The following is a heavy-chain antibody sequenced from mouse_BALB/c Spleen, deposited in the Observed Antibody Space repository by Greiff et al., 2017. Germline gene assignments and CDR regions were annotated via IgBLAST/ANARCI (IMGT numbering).Heavy chain of an antibody. J-gene: IGHJ3*01. V-gene: IGHV1S81*02. D-gene: IGHD2-12*01. CDR1: GYTFTSYY. CDR2: INPSNGGT. CDR3: TRGDYRGSWFAY. Sequence: VKLQESGAELVKPGASVKLSCKASGYTFTSYYMYWVKQRPGQGLEWIGEINPSNGGTNFNEKFKSKATLTVDKSSSTAYMQLSSLTSEDSAVYYCTRGDYRGSWFAYWGQGTLVTVSA.